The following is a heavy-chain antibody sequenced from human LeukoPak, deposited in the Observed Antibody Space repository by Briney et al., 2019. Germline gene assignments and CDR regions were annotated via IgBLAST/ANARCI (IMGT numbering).Heavy chain of an antibody. D-gene: IGHD3-10*01. CDR2: IQQDGIKK. J-gene: IGHJ4*02. V-gene: IGHV3-7*01. Sequence: GGSLRLFCAASGFTFSTYWMSWVRQAPGKELEWVANIQQDGIKKYYVDSVEGRFTISRENAKNSLFLQMSSLRADDTAVYYCGRELDGSVDYWGQGTLVTVSS. CDR1: GFTFSTYW. CDR3: GRELDGSVDY.